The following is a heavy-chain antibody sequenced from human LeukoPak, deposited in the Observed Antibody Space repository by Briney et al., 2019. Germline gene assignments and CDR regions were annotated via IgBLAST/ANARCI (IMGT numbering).Heavy chain of an antibody. CDR2: SNSGGTTT. CDR3: AKDEGVTI. D-gene: IGHD3-10*01. V-gene: IGHV3-74*01. Sequence: QAGASLRLSCAASGFTFSSYWMHWRRQAPGKGLVWVSRSNSGGTTTTYADSVRGRFTISKDNTKSMVYLQMNSLSAEDTAVYSCAKDEGVTIWGQGTLVTVSS. J-gene: IGHJ4*02. CDR1: GFTFSSYW.